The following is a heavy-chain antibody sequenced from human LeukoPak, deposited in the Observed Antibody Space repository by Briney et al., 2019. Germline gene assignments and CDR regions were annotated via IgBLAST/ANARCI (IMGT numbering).Heavy chain of an antibody. Sequence: KPSETLSLTCTVSGGSINSYYWSWIRQPPGKGLEWIGYIYYSGSTNYNPSLKSRVTISVDTSKNQFSLKLSSVTAADTAVYYCAREGQLSKNWFDPWGQGTLVTVSS. V-gene: IGHV4-59*01. CDR2: IYYSGST. D-gene: IGHD6-6*01. CDR1: GGSINSYY. CDR3: AREGQLSKNWFDP. J-gene: IGHJ5*02.